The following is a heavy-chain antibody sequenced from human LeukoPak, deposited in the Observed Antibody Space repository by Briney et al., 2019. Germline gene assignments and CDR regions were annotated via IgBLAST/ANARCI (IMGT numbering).Heavy chain of an antibody. V-gene: IGHV4-59*11. D-gene: IGHD3-3*01. Sequence: SETLSLTCTVSGGSISNHYWSWVRQPPGRGLEWIGYIYYSGSTNYTPSLKSRVTISVDTSKNQFSLKMTSVTAADTAVYYCARDRGTYYDFWSGYHYWGQGTLVTVSS. J-gene: IGHJ4*02. CDR1: GGSISNHY. CDR3: ARDRGTYYDFWSGYHY. CDR2: IYYSGST.